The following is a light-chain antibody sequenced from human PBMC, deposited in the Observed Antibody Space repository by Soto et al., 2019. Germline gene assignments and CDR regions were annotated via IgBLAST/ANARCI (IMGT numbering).Light chain of an antibody. CDR2: GAS. J-gene: IGKJ1*01. V-gene: IGKV3-11*01. CDR3: QQHSHWPPWT. Sequence: VLTQSPATLSFSPGERATLSCRASENVRTFVDWYQQKPGQAPRLLIYGASNRATGIPARFSGSGSGTDFTLTISNLEPEDFAVYYCQQHSHWPPWTLGQGTKVDIK. CDR1: ENVRTF.